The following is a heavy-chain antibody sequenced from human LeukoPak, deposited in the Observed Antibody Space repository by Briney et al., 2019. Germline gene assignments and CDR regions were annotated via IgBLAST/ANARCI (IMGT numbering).Heavy chain of an antibody. CDR3: TTDKGMATIRRFGVDDAFDI. Sequence: GGSLRLSCAASGFTFSNAWMSWVRQAPGKGLEWVGRIKSKTDGGTTDYAAPVKGRFTISRDDSKNTLYLQRNSLKTEDTAVYYCTTDKGMATIRRFGVDDAFDIWGQGTMVTVSS. V-gene: IGHV3-15*01. CDR2: IKSKTDGGTT. J-gene: IGHJ3*02. CDR1: GFTFSNAW. D-gene: IGHD5-24*01.